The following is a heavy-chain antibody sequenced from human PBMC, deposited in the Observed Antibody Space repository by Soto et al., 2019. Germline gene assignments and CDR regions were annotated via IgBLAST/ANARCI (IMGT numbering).Heavy chain of an antibody. CDR1: GYTFTGYY. D-gene: IGHD4-4*01. CDR3: ARDPTTVTTYYYYYYGMDV. CDR2: INPNSGGT. J-gene: IGHJ6*02. V-gene: IGHV1-2*02. Sequence: ASVKVSCKASGYTFTGYYMHWVRQAPGQGLEWMGWINPNSGGTNYAQKFQGRVTMTRDTSISTAYMELSRLRSDDTAVYYCARDPTTVTTYYYYYYGMDVWGQGTTVTVS.